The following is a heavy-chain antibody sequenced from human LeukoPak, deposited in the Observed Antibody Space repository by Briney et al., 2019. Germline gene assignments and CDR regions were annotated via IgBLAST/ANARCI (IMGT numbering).Heavy chain of an antibody. J-gene: IGHJ4*02. CDR3: AREGGRIQLWEVDY. CDR2: ISSSSSYI. V-gene: IGHV3-21*01. Sequence: GGSLRLSCAASGFTFSSYSMNWVRQAPGKGLEWVSSISSSSSYIYYADSVKGRFTISRDNAKNSLYLQMNSLRAEDTAVYYCAREGGRIQLWEVDYWGQGTLVTVSS. D-gene: IGHD5-18*01. CDR1: GFTFSSYS.